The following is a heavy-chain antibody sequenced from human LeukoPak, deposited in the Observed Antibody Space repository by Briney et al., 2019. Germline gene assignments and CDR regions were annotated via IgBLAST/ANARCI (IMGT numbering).Heavy chain of an antibody. V-gene: IGHV4-34*01. CDR3: ARERKYCSSTSCYLGPLIDY. Sequence: SETLSLTCAVYGGSFSGYYWSWIRQPPGKGLEWIGEINHSGSTNYNPSLKSRVTISVDTSKNQFSLKLSSVTAADTAVYYCARERKYCSSTSCYLGPLIDYWGQGTLVTVSS. D-gene: IGHD2-2*01. CDR2: INHSGST. CDR1: GGSFSGYY. J-gene: IGHJ4*02.